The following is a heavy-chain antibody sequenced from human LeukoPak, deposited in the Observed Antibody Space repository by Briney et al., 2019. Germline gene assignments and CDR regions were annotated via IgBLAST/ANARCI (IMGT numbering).Heavy chain of an antibody. V-gene: IGHV4-34*01. D-gene: IGHD6-19*01. CDR3: ARGDVAVAGTIDAFDI. CDR2: INHSGST. Sequence: SETLSLTCAVYGGSFSGYYWGWIRQPPGKGLEWIGEINHSGSTNYNPSLKSRVTISVDTSKNQFSLKLSSVTAADTAVYYCARGDVAVAGTIDAFDIWGQGTMVTVSS. CDR1: GGSFSGYY. J-gene: IGHJ3*02.